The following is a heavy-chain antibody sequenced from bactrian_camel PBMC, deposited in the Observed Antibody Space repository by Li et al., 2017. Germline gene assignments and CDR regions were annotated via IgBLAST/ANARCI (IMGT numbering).Heavy chain of an antibody. D-gene: IGHD2*01. CDR2: IARDGRP. Sequence: VQLVESGGGSVQAGGSLRLSCAVTGMRDSKFCMAWFRQAPGKERVWVAIIARDGRPVLADSVNGRFTISKDNAKNTPYLQMNSLKTGDTAMYYCAADVQCVVVVTAPRVLNYWGQGTQVTVS. J-gene: IGHJ4*01. V-gene: IGHV3S53*01. CDR3: AADVQCVVVVTAPRVLNY. CDR1: GMRDSKFC.